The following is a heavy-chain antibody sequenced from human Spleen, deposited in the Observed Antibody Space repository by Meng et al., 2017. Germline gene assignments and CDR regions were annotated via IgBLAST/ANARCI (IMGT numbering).Heavy chain of an antibody. D-gene: IGHD4-11*01. CDR3: ARGPTTMAHDFDY. Sequence: QVQLPQWGAGLLKPSATRVLTCVVSGGYFSDYYWSWIRQPPGKGLEWIGEINHSGSTNYNPSLESRATISVDTSQNNLSLKLSSVTAADSAVYYCARGPTTMAHDFDYWGQGTLVTVSS. J-gene: IGHJ4*02. V-gene: IGHV4-34*01. CDR2: INHSGST. CDR1: GGYFSDYY.